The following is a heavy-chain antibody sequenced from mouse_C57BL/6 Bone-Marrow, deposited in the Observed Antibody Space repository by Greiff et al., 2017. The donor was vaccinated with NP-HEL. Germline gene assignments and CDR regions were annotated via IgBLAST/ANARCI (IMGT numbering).Heavy chain of an antibody. CDR1: GFSLTSYG. J-gene: IGHJ4*01. D-gene: IGHD2-3*01. V-gene: IGHV2-6-1*01. CDR3: ARHEDGYYPYYYAMDY. Sequence: QVQLQQSGPGLVAPSQSLSITCTVSGFSLTSYGVHWVRQPPGKGLEWLVVIWSDGSTTYNSALKSRLSISKDNSKSQVFLKMNSLQTDDTAMYYCARHEDGYYPYYYAMDYWGQGTSVTVSS. CDR2: IWSDGST.